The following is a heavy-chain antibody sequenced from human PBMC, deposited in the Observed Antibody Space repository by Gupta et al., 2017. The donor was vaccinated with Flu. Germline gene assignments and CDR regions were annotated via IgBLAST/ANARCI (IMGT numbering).Heavy chain of an antibody. J-gene: IGHJ3*02. D-gene: IGHD3-22*01. V-gene: IGHV1-2*02. CDR2: INPNSGGT. CDR3: ARRNYYDSSGQVGPDDAFDI. Sequence: LEWMGWINPNSGGTNYAQKFQGRVTMTRDTSISTAYMELSRLRSDDTAVYYCARRNYYDSSGQVGPDDAFDIWGQGTMVTVSS.